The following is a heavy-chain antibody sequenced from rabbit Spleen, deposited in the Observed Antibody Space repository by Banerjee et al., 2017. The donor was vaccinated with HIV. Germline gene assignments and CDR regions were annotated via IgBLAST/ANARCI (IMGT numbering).Heavy chain of an antibody. CDR3: ARGDTGVGLGDIFTVAYYLNL. CDR2: IYNGDGST. D-gene: IGHD5-1*01. V-gene: IGHV1S45*01. J-gene: IGHJ4*01. CDR1: GFSFSNKAV. Sequence: QEQLVESGGGLVKPEGSLKLSCTASGFSFSNKAVMCWVRQTPGKGPECIACIYNGDGSTYYASWAKGRFTISKASSTTVTLQMTSLTAADTATYFCARGDTGVGLGDIFTVAYYLNLWGPGTLVTVS.